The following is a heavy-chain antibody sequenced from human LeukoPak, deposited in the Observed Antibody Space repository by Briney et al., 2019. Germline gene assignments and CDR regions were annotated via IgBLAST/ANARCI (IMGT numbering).Heavy chain of an antibody. V-gene: IGHV3-48*03. Sequence: GGSLRLSCAASGFTFSSYEMNWVRQAPGKGLEWVSYISSSGSTIYYADSVKGRFTISRDNAKNSLYLQMNSLRAEDTAVYYCARTYYYGSFDYWGQGTLVTVSS. J-gene: IGHJ4*02. CDR2: ISSSGSTI. D-gene: IGHD3-10*01. CDR3: ARTYYYGSFDY. CDR1: GFTFSSYE.